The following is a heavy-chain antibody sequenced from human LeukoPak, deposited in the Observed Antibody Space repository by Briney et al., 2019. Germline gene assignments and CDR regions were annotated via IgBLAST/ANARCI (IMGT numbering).Heavy chain of an antibody. CDR2: FDPEDGET. CDR1: GYTLTELS. J-gene: IGHJ4*02. Sequence: ASVKVSCKVSGYTLTELSMHWVRQAPGKGLEWMGGFDPEDGETIYAQKFQGRVIMTEDTSTDTAYMELSSLRSEDTAVYYCATGLRFLEWLSAPDFDYWGQGTLVTVSS. D-gene: IGHD3-3*01. CDR3: ATGLRFLEWLSAPDFDY. V-gene: IGHV1-24*01.